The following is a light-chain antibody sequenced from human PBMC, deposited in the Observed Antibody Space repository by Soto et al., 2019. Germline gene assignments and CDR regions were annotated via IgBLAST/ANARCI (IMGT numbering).Light chain of an antibody. CDR2: EVS. V-gene: IGLV2-14*01. CDR3: SSYTSSSTLDYV. J-gene: IGLJ1*01. CDR1: SSDVGGYNY. Sequence: QSVLTQPASVSGSPGQSIAISCTGTSSDVGGYNYVSWYQQHPGKAPKLMIYEVSNRPSGVSNRSSGSKSANTASLTISGLQAEDEADYYCSSYTSSSTLDYVFGTGTKVTVL.